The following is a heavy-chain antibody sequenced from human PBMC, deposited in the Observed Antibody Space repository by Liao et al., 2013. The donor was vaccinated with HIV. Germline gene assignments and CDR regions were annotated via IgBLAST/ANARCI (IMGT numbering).Heavy chain of an antibody. J-gene: IGHJ3*01. CDR2: IFSSGNT. CDR1: GVSINNHY. CDR3: AARITISGVAIPHALDV. Sequence: QMQLQESGPGLVKPSETLSLTCSVSGVSINNHYWNWIRQPAGRGLEWIGRIFSSGNTNYNPSLKSRVTMSVDTSKNQFSLKLTSVTAADTAVYYCAARITISGVAIPHALDVWGRRDEWSPSL. V-gene: IGHV4-4*07. D-gene: IGHD3-3*01.